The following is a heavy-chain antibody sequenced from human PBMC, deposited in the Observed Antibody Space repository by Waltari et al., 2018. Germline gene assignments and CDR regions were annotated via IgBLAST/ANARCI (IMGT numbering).Heavy chain of an antibody. Sequence: QVQLVESGGGVVQPGGSLRLSCAASGFTFSRYGMHWVRQAPGKGLEWVAFIRYDGSNKYYADSVKGRFTISRDNSKNTLYLQMNSLRAEDTAVYYCAALHDYGDFGPLGAFDIWGQGTMVTVSS. J-gene: IGHJ3*02. D-gene: IGHD4-17*01. CDR3: AALHDYGDFGPLGAFDI. V-gene: IGHV3-30*02. CDR1: GFTFSRYG. CDR2: IRYDGSNK.